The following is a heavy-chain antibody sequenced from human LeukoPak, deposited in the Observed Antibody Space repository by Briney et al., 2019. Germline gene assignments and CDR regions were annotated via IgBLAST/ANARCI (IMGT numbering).Heavy chain of an antibody. Sequence: SETLSLTCTVSGDSISSYYWSWIRQPPGKGLEWIGYIYYSGRTNYNPSLKSRVTISVDTSKNQFSLKLTSVPAADTAVYYCARWGYYYGMDVWGQGTTVTVSS. J-gene: IGHJ6*02. CDR1: GDSISSYY. D-gene: IGHD3-16*01. CDR2: IYYSGRT. CDR3: ARWGYYYGMDV. V-gene: IGHV4-59*01.